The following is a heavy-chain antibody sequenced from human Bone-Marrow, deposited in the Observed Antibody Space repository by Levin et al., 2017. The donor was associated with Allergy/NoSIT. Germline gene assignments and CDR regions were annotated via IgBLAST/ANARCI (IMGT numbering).Heavy chain of an antibody. V-gene: IGHV3-23*01. J-gene: IGHJ4*01. CDR2: INDIDATT. CDR1: GFGFRAFA. D-gene: IGHD6-19*01. CDR3: ARIDFSTSSGWYYLDS. Sequence: PGGSLRLSCAASGFGFRAFAMSWVRQAPGRGLVWLSGINDIDATTYYADSVRGRFIISRDNSKNTLYLQMNSLRADDTAVYYCARIDFSTSSGWYYLDSWGQGALVTVSS.